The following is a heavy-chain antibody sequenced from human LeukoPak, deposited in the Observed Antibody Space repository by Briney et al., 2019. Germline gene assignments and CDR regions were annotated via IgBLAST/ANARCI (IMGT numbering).Heavy chain of an antibody. D-gene: IGHD3-3*01. Sequence: GGSLRLSCAASGFTFSSYATSWVRQAPGKGLEWVSAISGSGGSTYYADSVKGRFTISRDNSKNTLYLQMNSLRAEDTAVYYCAKDSPTYYDFWSGYYGEGFDYWGQGTLVTVSS. J-gene: IGHJ4*02. CDR2: ISGSGGST. CDR3: AKDSPTYYDFWSGYYGEGFDY. CDR1: GFTFSSYA. V-gene: IGHV3-23*01.